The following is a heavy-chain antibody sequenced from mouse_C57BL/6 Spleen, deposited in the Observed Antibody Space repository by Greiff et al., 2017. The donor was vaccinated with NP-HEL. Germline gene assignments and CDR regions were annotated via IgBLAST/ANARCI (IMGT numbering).Heavy chain of an antibody. Sequence: VQLQQSGAELVRPGASVKLSCTASGFNIKDDYMHWVKQRPEQGLEWIGWIDPENGDTEYASKFQGKATITADTSSNTAYLQLSSLTSEDTAVYYCTTRYGSSYVFDYWGQGTTLTVSS. J-gene: IGHJ2*01. CDR3: TTRYGSSYVFDY. CDR1: GFNIKDDY. D-gene: IGHD1-1*01. V-gene: IGHV14-4*01. CDR2: IDPENGDT.